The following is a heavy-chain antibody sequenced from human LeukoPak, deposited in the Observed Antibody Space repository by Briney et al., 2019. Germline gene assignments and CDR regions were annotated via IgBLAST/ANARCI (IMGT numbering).Heavy chain of an antibody. D-gene: IGHD6-13*01. J-gene: IGHJ4*02. CDR2: ISGSGDST. V-gene: IGHV3-23*01. CDR1: GFMFSNYA. CDR3: AKDSRSSTWYWDYYFDY. Sequence: PGGSLRLSCAPSGFMFSNYAMSWVAQAPGKGLEWVSAISGSGDSTYYADSVKGRFTISRDNSKNTLSLQMNTLGAEDTAIYYCAKDSRSSTWYWDYYFDYWGQGTLVTVSS.